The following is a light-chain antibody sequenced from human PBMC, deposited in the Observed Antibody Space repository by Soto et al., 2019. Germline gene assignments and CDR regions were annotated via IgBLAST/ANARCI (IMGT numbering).Light chain of an antibody. CDR3: SSYSLSTAYL. CDR2: EVS. CDR1: SSDVGGYDY. V-gene: IGLV2-14*01. J-gene: IGLJ1*01. Sequence: QSVLAQAACVSGSPGQSITISCTGTSSDVGGYDYVSWYQIHPGKAPKLMVFEVSNRPSGVSYRFSGSKSGNTASLTISGLQAEDEADYFCSSYSLSTAYLFGTGTKVTVL.